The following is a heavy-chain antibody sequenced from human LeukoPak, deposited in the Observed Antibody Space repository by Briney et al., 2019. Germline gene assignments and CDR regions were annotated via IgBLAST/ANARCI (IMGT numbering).Heavy chain of an antibody. D-gene: IGHD1-14*01. CDR2: IYYSGST. V-gene: IGHV4-59*08. Sequence: SETLSLTCTVSGGSISSYYWSWIRQPPGKGLEWIGYIYYSGSTNYNSSLKSRVTISVDTSKNQFSLKLSSVTAADTAVYYCARHIGIYPYGMDVWGQGTTVTVSS. CDR3: ARHIGIYPYGMDV. CDR1: GGSISSYY. J-gene: IGHJ6*02.